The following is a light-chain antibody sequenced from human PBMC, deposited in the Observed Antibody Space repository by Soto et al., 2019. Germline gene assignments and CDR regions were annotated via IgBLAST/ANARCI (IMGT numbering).Light chain of an antibody. Sequence: EIVLTQSPGTLSLSPGERATLSCRASQSVSSSYLAWYQQKPGQAPRLLINGASSRATGITDRFSGSGSGTDFTLIISRLEPEDFAVYYCQQYGTSPPSTFGQGTRLEIK. CDR2: GAS. CDR3: QQYGTSPPST. J-gene: IGKJ5*01. CDR1: QSVSSSY. V-gene: IGKV3-20*01.